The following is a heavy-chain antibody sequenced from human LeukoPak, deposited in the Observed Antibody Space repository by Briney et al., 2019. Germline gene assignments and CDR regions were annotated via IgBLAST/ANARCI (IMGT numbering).Heavy chain of an antibody. V-gene: IGHV1-69*04. CDR2: IIPIFGIA. J-gene: IGHJ5*02. Sequence: GSPVKVSCKNSGDSFSVYGISWVRQAPGQGLEWMGRIIPIFGIANYAQKFQGRVTITADKSTSTAYMELSSLRSEDTAVYYCARDHRVDYYDLNWFDPWGQGTLVTVSS. D-gene: IGHD3-22*01. CDR1: GDSFSVYG. CDR3: ARDHRVDYYDLNWFDP.